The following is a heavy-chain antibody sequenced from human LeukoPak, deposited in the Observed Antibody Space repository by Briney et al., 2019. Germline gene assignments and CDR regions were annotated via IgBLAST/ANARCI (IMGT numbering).Heavy chain of an antibody. D-gene: IGHD2-2*01. CDR3: ARERYCSSTSCFYGMDV. J-gene: IGHJ6*02. Sequence: ASVKVSCKASGYTFTGYYMHWVRQAPGQGLEWMGWISAYNGNTNYAQKLQGRVTMTTDTSTSTAYMELRSLRSDDTAVYYCARERYCSSTSCFYGMDVWGQGTTVTVSS. CDR1: GYTFTGYY. V-gene: IGHV1-18*04. CDR2: ISAYNGNT.